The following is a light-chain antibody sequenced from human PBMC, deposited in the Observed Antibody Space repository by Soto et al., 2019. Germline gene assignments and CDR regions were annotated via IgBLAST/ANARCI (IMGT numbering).Light chain of an antibody. J-gene: IGKJ1*01. Sequence: EIVLTQSPGTLSLSPGERATLSCRASQSVSSSYLAWYQQKPGQAPRLLIYGASSRATGIPDRFSGRGSGTDFTLTISRLEPDDFAVYYCQQYGSSPDTFGQGTKVEIK. CDR3: QQYGSSPDT. CDR2: GAS. CDR1: QSVSSSY. V-gene: IGKV3-20*01.